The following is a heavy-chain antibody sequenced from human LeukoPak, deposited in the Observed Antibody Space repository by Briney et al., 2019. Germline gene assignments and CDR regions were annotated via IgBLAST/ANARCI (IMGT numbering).Heavy chain of an antibody. Sequence: PSETLSLTCAVYGGSFSGYYWSWIRQPPGKGLEWIGEINHSGSTNYNPSLKSRVTISVDTSKNQFSLKLSSVTAADTAVYYCAGGCSSTSCYSNFDYWGRGTLVTVSS. CDR3: AGGCSSTSCYSNFDY. V-gene: IGHV4-34*01. CDR1: GGSFSGYY. J-gene: IGHJ4*02. D-gene: IGHD2-2*01. CDR2: INHSGST.